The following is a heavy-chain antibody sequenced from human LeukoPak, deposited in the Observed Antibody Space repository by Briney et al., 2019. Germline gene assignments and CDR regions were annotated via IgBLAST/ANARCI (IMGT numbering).Heavy chain of an antibody. D-gene: IGHD5-24*01. CDR2: ISGSGNGT. J-gene: IGHJ4*02. V-gene: IGHV3-23*01. Sequence: GGSLRLSCAASGFTFSGYAMSCVRQAPGKGLEWLSGISGSGNGTYYADSVKGRFIISRDNSKNMVYLQMNSLTVEDTATYYCAKRTMSAFDSWGQGTLLIVSS. CDR3: AKRTMSAFDS. CDR1: GFTFSGYA.